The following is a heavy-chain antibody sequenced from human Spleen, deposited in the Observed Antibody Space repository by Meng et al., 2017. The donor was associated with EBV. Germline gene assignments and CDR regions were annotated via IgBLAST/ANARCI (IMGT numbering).Heavy chain of an antibody. D-gene: IGHD6-13*01. Sequence: LLWPESGPDLVNPPVPPSPTCTVSGGSVSRTDHYWGWIRQSPGKGLEWIGTLYYSATTYYNPSLQSRVSISVDTSKNQFSLKLRSVTAADTAVYYCAKTTGVGSSWHYFDSWGQGTLVTVSS. J-gene: IGHJ4*02. CDR1: GGSVSRTDHY. V-gene: IGHV4-39*07. CDR3: AKTTGVGSSWHYFDS. CDR2: LYYSATT.